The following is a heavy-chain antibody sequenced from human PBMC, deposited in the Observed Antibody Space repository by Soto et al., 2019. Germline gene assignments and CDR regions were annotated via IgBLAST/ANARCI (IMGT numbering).Heavy chain of an antibody. J-gene: IGHJ4*02. V-gene: IGHV3-30*18. CDR1: GFTFSSYG. CDR2: ISYDGSNK. D-gene: IGHD4-17*01. Sequence: QVQLVESGGGVVQPGRSLRLSCAASGFTFSSYGMHWVRQAPGKGLEWVSVISYDGSNKYYADSVKGRFTISRDNSKNKLYLQMTSLRAEDTAVYYCAKDPGGDYGDYENYFDYWGQGTLVTVSS. CDR3: AKDPGGDYGDYENYFDY.